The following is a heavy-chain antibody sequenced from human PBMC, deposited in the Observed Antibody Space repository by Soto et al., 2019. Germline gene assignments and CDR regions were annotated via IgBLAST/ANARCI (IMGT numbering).Heavy chain of an antibody. CDR1: GGSISSYY. Sequence: PSETLSLTCTVSGGSISSYYWSWIRQPPGKGLERIGYIYYSGSTNYNPSLKSRVTISVDTSKNQFSLKLSSVTAADTAVYYCARDYCSGGSCYSNWFDPWGQGTLVTVSS. D-gene: IGHD2-15*01. V-gene: IGHV4-59*01. J-gene: IGHJ5*02. CDR3: ARDYCSGGSCYSNWFDP. CDR2: IYYSGST.